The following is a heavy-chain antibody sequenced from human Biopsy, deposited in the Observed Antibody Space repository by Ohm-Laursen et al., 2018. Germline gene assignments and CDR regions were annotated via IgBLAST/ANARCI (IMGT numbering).Heavy chain of an antibody. CDR2: INAKTGDT. Sequence: ASVKVSCKAPGGTFSNYGVNWVRQAPGQGLEWMGWINAKTGDTNYAQKFQGRVTMTRDTSISTAHVDLSSLRSDDTAVYYCTRGGYYYDSLAYYYWFDPWGQGTLVTVSS. V-gene: IGHV1-2*02. J-gene: IGHJ5*02. CDR3: TRGGYYYDSLAYYYWFDP. D-gene: IGHD3-22*01. CDR1: GGTFSNYG.